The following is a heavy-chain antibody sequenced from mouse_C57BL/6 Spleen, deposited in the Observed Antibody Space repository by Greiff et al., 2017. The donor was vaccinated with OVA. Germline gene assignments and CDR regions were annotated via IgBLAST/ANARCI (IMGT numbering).Heavy chain of an antibody. CDR3: VRHGLYVPSMDY. CDR2: IRSKSNNYAT. CDR1: GFSFNTYA. D-gene: IGHD6-1*01. J-gene: IGHJ4*01. Sequence: GGGLVQPKGSLKLTCAASGFSFNTYAMNWVRQAPGKGLEWVARIRSKSNNYATYYAESVKDRFTISSDDSESMLYLQMNNLKTEDTAMYYCVRHGLYVPSMDYWGQGTSVTVSS. V-gene: IGHV10-1*01.